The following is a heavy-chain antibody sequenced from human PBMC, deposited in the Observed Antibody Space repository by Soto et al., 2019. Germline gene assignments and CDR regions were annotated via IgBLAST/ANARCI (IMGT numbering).Heavy chain of an antibody. V-gene: IGHV3-21*01. CDR3: ARDGYGDYGTDAFDI. CDR2: ISSSSSYI. Sequence: EVQLVESGGGLVKSGGSLRLSCAASGFTFSSYSMNWVRQAPGKGLEWVSSISSSSSYIYYADSVKGRFTISRDNAKNSLYLQMNSLRAEDTAVYYCARDGYGDYGTDAFDIWGQGTMVTVSS. CDR1: GFTFSSYS. D-gene: IGHD4-17*01. J-gene: IGHJ3*02.